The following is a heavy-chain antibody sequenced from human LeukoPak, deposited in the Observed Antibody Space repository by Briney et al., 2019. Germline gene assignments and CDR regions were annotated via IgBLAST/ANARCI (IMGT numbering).Heavy chain of an antibody. V-gene: IGHV3-30*02. CDR3: AKVGVLYYYYYMDV. CDR2: IRYDGSNK. J-gene: IGHJ6*03. CDR1: GFTFSGYG. D-gene: IGHD3-16*01. Sequence: GGSLRLSCAASGFTFSGYGMHWVRQAPGKGLEWVAFIRYDGSNKYYADSVKGRFTISRDNSKNTLYLQMNSLRAEDTAVYYCAKVGVLYYYYYMDVWGKGTTVTVSS.